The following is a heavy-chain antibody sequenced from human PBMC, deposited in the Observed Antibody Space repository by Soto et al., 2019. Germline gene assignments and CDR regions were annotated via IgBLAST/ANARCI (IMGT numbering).Heavy chain of an antibody. CDR2: IYWDDDK. J-gene: IGHJ6*02. CDR3: AHTAVNSDFWSGPYFSGMDV. CDR1: GFSLSTSGGG. D-gene: IGHD3-3*01. Sequence: SGPTLVNPTQTLTLTCTFSGFSLSTSGGGVGWIRQPPGKALEWLALIYWDDDKRYSPSLKSRLTITKDTSKNQVVLTMTNMDPVDTATYYCAHTAVNSDFWSGPYFSGMDVWGQGTTVTVSS. V-gene: IGHV2-5*02.